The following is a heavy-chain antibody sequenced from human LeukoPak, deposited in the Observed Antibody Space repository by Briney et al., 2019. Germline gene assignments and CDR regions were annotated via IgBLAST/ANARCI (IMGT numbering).Heavy chain of an antibody. CDR1: GGSISSYY. CDR3: ARLRDGRWLLEY. Sequence: SETLSLTCTVSGGSISSYYWSWIRQPPGKGLEWIGEINHSGSTNYNPSLKSRVTISVDTSKNQFSLKLSSVTAADTAVYYCARLRDGRWLLEYWGQGTLVTVSS. J-gene: IGHJ4*02. D-gene: IGHD5-24*01. V-gene: IGHV4-34*01. CDR2: INHSGST.